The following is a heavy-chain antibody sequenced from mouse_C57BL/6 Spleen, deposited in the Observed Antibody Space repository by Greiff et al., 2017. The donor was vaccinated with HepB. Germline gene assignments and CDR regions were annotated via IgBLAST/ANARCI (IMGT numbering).Heavy chain of an antibody. CDR1: GYTFTDYY. Sequence: VQLQQSGAELVRPGASVKLSCKASGYTFTDYYINWVKQRPGQGLEWIARIYPGSGNTYYNEKFKGKATLTAEKSSSTAYMQLSSLTSEDSAVYFCAKSGGTEFAYWGQGTLVTVSA. D-gene: IGHD3-3*01. J-gene: IGHJ3*01. V-gene: IGHV1-76*01. CDR3: AKSGGTEFAY. CDR2: IYPGSGNT.